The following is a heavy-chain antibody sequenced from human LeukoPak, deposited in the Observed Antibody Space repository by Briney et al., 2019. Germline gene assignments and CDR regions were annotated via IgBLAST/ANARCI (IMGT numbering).Heavy chain of an antibody. Sequence: PSETLSLTCTVSVCSISSYYWSWIRQPPGKGLGWIGYIYYSGNTNYNPSLKSRVTISVDTSKNQFSLKLSSVTAADAAVYYCARGVSLRPPIYFDYWGQGTLVTVSS. CDR2: IYYSGNT. V-gene: IGHV4-59*01. CDR3: ARGVSLRPPIYFDY. D-gene: IGHD6-6*01. J-gene: IGHJ4*02. CDR1: VCSISSYY.